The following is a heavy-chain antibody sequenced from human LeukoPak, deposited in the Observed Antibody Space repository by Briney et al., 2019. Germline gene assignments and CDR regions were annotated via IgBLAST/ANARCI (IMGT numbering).Heavy chain of an antibody. CDR1: GYTFTSYD. CDR2: MNPNSGNT. V-gene: IGHV1-8*01. Sequence: GASVKVSCKASGYTFTSYDINWVRQATGQGLEWMGWMNPNSGNTGYAQKFQGRVTMTTDTSTSTAYMELRSLRSDDTAVYYCARSNGFPHYYDTLDYYYMDVWGKGTTVTISS. D-gene: IGHD3-22*01. J-gene: IGHJ6*03. CDR3: ARSNGFPHYYDTLDYYYMDV.